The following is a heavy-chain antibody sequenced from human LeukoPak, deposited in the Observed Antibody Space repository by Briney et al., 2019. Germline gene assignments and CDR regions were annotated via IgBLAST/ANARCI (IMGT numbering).Heavy chain of an antibody. Sequence: PSETLSLTCTVSGGSISSYYWSWIRQPPGKGLEWIGYIYYSGSTNYNPSLKSRVTISVDTSKNQFSLKLSSVTAADTAVYYCARDRGRMYYMDVWGKGTTVTVSS. V-gene: IGHV4-59*01. CDR2: IYYSGST. D-gene: IGHD3-10*01. CDR3: ARDRGRMYYMDV. J-gene: IGHJ6*03. CDR1: GGSISSYY.